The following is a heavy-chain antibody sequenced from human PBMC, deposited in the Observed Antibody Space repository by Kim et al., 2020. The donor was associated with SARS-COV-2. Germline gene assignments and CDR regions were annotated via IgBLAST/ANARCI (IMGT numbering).Heavy chain of an antibody. J-gene: IGHJ6*02. CDR3: ARGLKPYYGTDV. V-gene: IGHV3-74*01. Sequence: SYAYSVHARSTISRDNANNKLDLQMNSLRAEDPAVYYCARGLKPYYGTDVWGQGTTVTVSS.